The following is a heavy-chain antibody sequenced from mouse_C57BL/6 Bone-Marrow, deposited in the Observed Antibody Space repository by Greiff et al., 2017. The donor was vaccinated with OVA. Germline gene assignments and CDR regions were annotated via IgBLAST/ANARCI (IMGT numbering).Heavy chain of an antibody. V-gene: IGHV1-63*01. CDR1: GYTFTNYW. Sequence: LKESGAELVRPGTSVKMSCKASGYTFTNYWIGWAKQRPGHGLEWIGDIYPGGGYTNYNEKFKGKATLTADKSSSTAYMQFSSLTSEDSAIYYCARDRDGFDYWGQGTTLTVSS. CDR2: IYPGGGYT. J-gene: IGHJ2*01. CDR3: ARDRDGFDY. D-gene: IGHD3-1*01.